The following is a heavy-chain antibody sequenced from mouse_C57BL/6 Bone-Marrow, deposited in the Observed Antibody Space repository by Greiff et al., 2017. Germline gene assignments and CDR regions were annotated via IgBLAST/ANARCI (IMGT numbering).Heavy chain of an antibody. CDR2: INSDGGST. CDR3: ARHEPDYYYGAMDY. D-gene: IGHD1-1*01. Sequence: EVQRVESGGGLVQPGESLKLSCESNEYEFPSHDMSWVRKTPEKRLEWVAAINSDGGSTYYPDTMERRFIISRDNTKKPLYLQMSSRRSEDTALYYCARHEPDYYYGAMDYWGQGTSVTVSS. J-gene: IGHJ4*01. V-gene: IGHV5-2*01. CDR1: EYEFPSHD.